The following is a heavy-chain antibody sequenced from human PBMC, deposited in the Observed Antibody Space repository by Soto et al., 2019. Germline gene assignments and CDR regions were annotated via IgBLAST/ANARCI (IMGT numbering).Heavy chain of an antibody. J-gene: IGHJ4*02. CDR2: MNPNSGNT. V-gene: IGHV1-8*01. CDR1: GYTFTSHD. Sequence: QVQLVQSGAEVKKSGASVKVSCKASGYTFTSHDINWVRQATGQGLEWMGWMNPNSGNTGYAQKFQGRVTMTRNTSISTAYMERRSLRSEDTAVYYCARWDYGVYARFYYWGQGTLVTVSS. CDR3: ARWDYGVYARFYY. D-gene: IGHD4-17*01.